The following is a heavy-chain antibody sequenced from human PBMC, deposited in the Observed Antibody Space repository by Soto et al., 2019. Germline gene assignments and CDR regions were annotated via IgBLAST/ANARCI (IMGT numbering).Heavy chain of an antibody. CDR3: ANGGLHGSIDGGLSYFHH. D-gene: IGHD2-15*01. CDR1: GFTFSHYT. CDR2: FSRSNGVA. V-gene: IGHV3-23*01. Sequence: EVQMLESGGYLVQPGGSLRVSCASGFTFSHYTMGWVRQAPGKGLEWVSGFSRSNGVAYYADSVKGRFTISRDNSKNTVFLQMNSLRAEDTAVYYCANGGLHGSIDGGLSYFHHWDQGTLVTVSS. J-gene: IGHJ4*02.